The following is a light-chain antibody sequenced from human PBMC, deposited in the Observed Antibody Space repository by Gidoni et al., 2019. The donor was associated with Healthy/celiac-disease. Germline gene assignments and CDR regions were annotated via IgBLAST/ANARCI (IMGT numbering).Light chain of an antibody. CDR3: QQYGSSPIT. V-gene: IGKV3-20*01. Sequence: DIVLTLSPGTLSLSPGERPTLSCRASQSVSSRYSAWYQQKPGQAPRLLIYGASSRATGIPDRFSGSGPGTDFTLTISRLEPEDFAVYYCQQYGSSPITFGQGTRLEIK. J-gene: IGKJ5*01. CDR1: QSVSSRY. CDR2: GAS.